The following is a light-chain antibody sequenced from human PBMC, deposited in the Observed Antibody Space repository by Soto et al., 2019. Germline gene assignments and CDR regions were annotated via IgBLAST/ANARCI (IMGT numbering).Light chain of an antibody. CDR1: QSISTSY. CDR3: QQYGSSSIT. Sequence: EIVLTQSPGTLSLSPGERATLSCRASQSISTSYLAWYQQKPGQAPRVLIYGASTRATGIPARFSGSGSGTDFTLTISRLEPEDFAVYYCQQYGSSSITFGQGTRLEI. V-gene: IGKV3-20*01. CDR2: GAS. J-gene: IGKJ5*01.